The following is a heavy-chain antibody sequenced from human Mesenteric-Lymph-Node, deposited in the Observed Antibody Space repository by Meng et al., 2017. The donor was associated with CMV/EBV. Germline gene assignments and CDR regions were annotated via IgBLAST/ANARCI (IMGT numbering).Heavy chain of an antibody. V-gene: IGHV1-8*01. CDR3: ARGLWSGYYWFDP. CDR1: GYTFTSYD. D-gene: IGHD3-3*01. Sequence: KAYGYTFTSYDINWVRQATGQGLEWMGWMNPNSGNTGYAQKFQGRVTMTRNTSISTAYMELSSLRSEDTAVYYCARGLWSGYYWFDPWGQGTLVTVSS. CDR2: MNPNSGNT. J-gene: IGHJ5*02.